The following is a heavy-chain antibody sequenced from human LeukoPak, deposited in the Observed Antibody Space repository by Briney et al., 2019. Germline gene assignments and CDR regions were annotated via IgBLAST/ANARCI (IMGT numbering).Heavy chain of an antibody. J-gene: IGHJ4*02. Sequence: SETLSLTCAVYGGSFSGYYWSWIRQPPGKGLEWIGEINHSGSTNYNPSLKSRVTISVDTSKNQFSLKLGSVTAADTAVYYCARGRPDYNFDYWGQGTLVTVSS. D-gene: IGHD4-11*01. V-gene: IGHV4-34*01. CDR2: INHSGST. CDR3: ARGRPDYNFDY. CDR1: GGSFSGYY.